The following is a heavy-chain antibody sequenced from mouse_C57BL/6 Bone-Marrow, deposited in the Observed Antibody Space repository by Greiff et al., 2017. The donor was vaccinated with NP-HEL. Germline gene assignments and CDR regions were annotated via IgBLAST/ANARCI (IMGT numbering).Heavy chain of an antibody. J-gene: IGHJ3*01. CDR1: GYTFTSYW. V-gene: IGHV1-69*01. CDR3: ARTRYYGNHLGFAY. Sequence: QVQLQQPGAELVMPGASVKLSCKASGYTFTSYWMHWVKQRPGQGLEWIGEIDPSDSYTNYNQKFKGKSTLTVDKSSSTAYMQLSSLTSEDSAVYYCARTRYYGNHLGFAYWGQGTLVTVSA. CDR2: IDPSDSYT. D-gene: IGHD2-1*01.